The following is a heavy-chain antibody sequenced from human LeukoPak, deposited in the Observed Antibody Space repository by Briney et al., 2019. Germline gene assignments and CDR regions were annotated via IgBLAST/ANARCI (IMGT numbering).Heavy chain of an antibody. J-gene: IGHJ3*02. D-gene: IGHD2-15*01. V-gene: IGHV5-51*01. CDR2: IYPGDSET. Sequence: PGESLKISCKGSGYSFTSYWLVWVRQTPGKGLEWMGIIYPGDSETRYSPSFQGQVTISADKSISTAYLQWSSLKASDTAMYYCARVCSGMNVFDIWGQGTMVTVSS. CDR1: GYSFTSYW. CDR3: ARVCSGMNVFDI.